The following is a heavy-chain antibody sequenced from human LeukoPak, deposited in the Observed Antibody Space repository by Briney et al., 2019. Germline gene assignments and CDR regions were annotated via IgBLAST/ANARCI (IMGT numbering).Heavy chain of an antibody. CDR3: ATDGLMDV. V-gene: IGHV3-48*01. Sequence: GGSLRLSCVASGFTFSSYSMNWVRQAPGKGLEWISYISSNSSTTFYADSVKGRFTISRDNAKNSLYVQMNSLRAEDTAIYYCATDGLMDVWGTGTTVTVSS. D-gene: IGHD2-8*01. J-gene: IGHJ6*03. CDR2: ISSNSSTT. CDR1: GFTFSSYS.